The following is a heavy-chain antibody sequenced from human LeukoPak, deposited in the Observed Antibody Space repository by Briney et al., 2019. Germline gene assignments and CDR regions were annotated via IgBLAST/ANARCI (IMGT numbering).Heavy chain of an antibody. V-gene: IGHV1-69*04. J-gene: IGHJ4*02. D-gene: IGHD3-10*01. Sequence: ASVKVSCKASGGTFSSYAISWVRQAPGQGLEWMGRIIPILGIANYAQKLQGRVTMTTDTSTSTAYMELRSLRSDDTAVYYCARIRTGMVRDPFDYWGQGTLVTVSS. CDR1: GGTFSSYA. CDR2: IIPILGIA. CDR3: ARIRTGMVRDPFDY.